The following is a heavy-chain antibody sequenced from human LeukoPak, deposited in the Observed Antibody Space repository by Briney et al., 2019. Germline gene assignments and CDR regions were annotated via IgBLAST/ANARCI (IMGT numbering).Heavy chain of an antibody. V-gene: IGHV1-2*06. CDR3: ARHHGELPYAFDI. J-gene: IGHJ3*02. CDR1: GYTFTGYY. D-gene: IGHD1-26*01. CDR2: INPNSGGT. Sequence: GASVKVSCKASGYTFTGYYMHWVRQAPGQGLEWMGRINPNSGGTNYAQKFQGRVTMTRDTSISTAYMELSRLRSDVTAMYYCARHHGELPYAFDIWGQGTMVTVSS.